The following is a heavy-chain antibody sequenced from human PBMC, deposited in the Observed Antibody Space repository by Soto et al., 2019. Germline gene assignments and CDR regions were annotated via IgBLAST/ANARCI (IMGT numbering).Heavy chain of an antibody. Sequence: GESLKISCKGSGYSFTSYWISWERQMPGKGLEWKGRIDPSDSYTNYSPSFQGHVTISADKSISTAYLQWSSLKASDTAMYYCASKAGDYDSSGYHYYYGMDVWGQGTTVTVSS. CDR2: IDPSDSYT. CDR1: GYSFTSYW. V-gene: IGHV5-10-1*01. CDR3: ASKAGDYDSSGYHYYYGMDV. D-gene: IGHD3-22*01. J-gene: IGHJ6*02.